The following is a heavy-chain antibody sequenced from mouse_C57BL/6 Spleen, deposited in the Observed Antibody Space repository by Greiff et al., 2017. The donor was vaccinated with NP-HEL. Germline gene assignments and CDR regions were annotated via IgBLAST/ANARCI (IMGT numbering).Heavy chain of an antibody. V-gene: IGHV1-52*01. CDR2: IDPSDSET. J-gene: IGHJ1*03. D-gene: IGHD1-1*01. Sequence: QVQLQQPGAELVRPGSSVKLSCKASGYTFTSYWMHWVKQRPIQGLEWIGNIDPSDSETHYNQKFKDKATLTVDKSSSTAYMQLSSLTSEDSAVYYCARTPLRTTVVGDFDVWGTGTTVTVSS. CDR1: GYTFTSYW. CDR3: ARTPLRTTVVGDFDV.